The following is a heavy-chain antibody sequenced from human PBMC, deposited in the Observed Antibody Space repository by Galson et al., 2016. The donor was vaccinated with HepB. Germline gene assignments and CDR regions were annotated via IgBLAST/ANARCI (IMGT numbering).Heavy chain of an antibody. CDR2: ISSNGGST. D-gene: IGHD3-22*01. J-gene: IGHJ2*01. V-gene: IGHV3-64D*06. CDR1: GFTFSSYA. Sequence: SLRLSCAASGFTFSSYAMHWVRQAPGKGLEYVSAISSNGGSTYYADSVKGRFTISRDNSKNTLYLQMSSLRAEDTAVYYCVKVLAYYYDSSGYYSRYWYFDLWGQGTLVTVSS. CDR3: VKVLAYYYDSSGYYSRYWYFDL.